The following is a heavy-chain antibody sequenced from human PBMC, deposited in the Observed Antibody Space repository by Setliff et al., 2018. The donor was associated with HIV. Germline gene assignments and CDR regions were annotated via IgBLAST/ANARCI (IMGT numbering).Heavy chain of an antibody. J-gene: IGHJ4*02. Sequence: ASVKVSCKASGYAFTSDHMHWVRQAPGQGLEWMGMITPRDGRTNYEQKFQGRVTMTRETSTTTVYMELSSLTSEDTAIYYCARDFGGRWTFDYWGQGTLVTVSS. CDR3: ARDFGGRWTFDY. V-gene: IGHV1-46*01. D-gene: IGHD3-10*01. CDR2: ITPRDGRT. CDR1: GYAFTSDH.